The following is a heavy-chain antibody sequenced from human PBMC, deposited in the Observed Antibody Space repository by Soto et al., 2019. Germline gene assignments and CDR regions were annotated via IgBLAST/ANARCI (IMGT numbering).Heavy chain of an antibody. V-gene: IGHV3-23*01. D-gene: IGHD3-3*01. J-gene: IGHJ6*02. CDR2: ISGSGGST. Sequence: GGSLRLSCAASGFTFSSYAMGWVRQAPGKGLEWVSAISGSGGSTYYADSVKGRFTISRDNSKNTLYLQMNSLRAEDTAVYYCAKEGGKYYDFWSGYYTGRFYYGMDVWGQGTTVTVSS. CDR1: GFTFSSYA. CDR3: AKEGGKYYDFWSGYYTGRFYYGMDV.